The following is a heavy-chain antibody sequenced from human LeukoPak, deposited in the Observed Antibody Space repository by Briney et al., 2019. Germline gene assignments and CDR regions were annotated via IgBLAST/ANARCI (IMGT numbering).Heavy chain of an antibody. Sequence: ASVKVSCKASGYTLTSYGISWVRQAPGQGLEWMGWISAYNGNTNYAQKLQGRVTMTTDTSTSTAYMELRSLRSDDTAVYYCARDDSGSYYAEYFQHWGQGTLVTVSS. CDR1: GYTLTSYG. CDR3: ARDDSGSYYAEYFQH. J-gene: IGHJ1*01. D-gene: IGHD1-26*01. V-gene: IGHV1-18*01. CDR2: ISAYNGNT.